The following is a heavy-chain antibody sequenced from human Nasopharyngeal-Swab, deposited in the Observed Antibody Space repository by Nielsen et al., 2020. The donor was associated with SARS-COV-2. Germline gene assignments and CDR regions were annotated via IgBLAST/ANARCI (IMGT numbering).Heavy chain of an antibody. V-gene: IGHV1-2*06. Sequence: WVRQAPGQGLEWMGRINPNSGGTNYAQKFQGRVTMTRDTSISTAYMELSSLRSDATAVYYCASFSTRTHCYCSGGSCYSGYYYYGMDVWGQGTTVTVSS. D-gene: IGHD2-15*01. CDR2: INPNSGGT. CDR3: ASFSTRTHCYCSGGSCYSGYYYYGMDV. J-gene: IGHJ6*02.